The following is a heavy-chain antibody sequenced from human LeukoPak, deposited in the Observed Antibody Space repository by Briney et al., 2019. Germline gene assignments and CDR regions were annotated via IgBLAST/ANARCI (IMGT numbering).Heavy chain of an antibody. V-gene: IGHV3-64*01. D-gene: IGHD6-6*01. J-gene: IGHJ4*02. CDR3: ARDSSSHPLYYFDY. CDR1: GFTFSSYA. Sequence: GGSLRLSCAASGFTFSSYAMHWVRQAPGEGLGYVSAISSNGGSTYYANSVKGRFTISRDNSKNTLYLQMGSLRAEDMAVYYCARDSSSHPLYYFDYWGQGTLVTVSS. CDR2: ISSNGGST.